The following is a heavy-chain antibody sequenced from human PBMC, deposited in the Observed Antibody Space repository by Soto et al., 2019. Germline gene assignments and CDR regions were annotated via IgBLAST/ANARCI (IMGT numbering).Heavy chain of an antibody. J-gene: IGHJ4*02. CDR3: ASVDEKYYYDSSGYAV. Sequence: GGSLRLSCAASGFTFSSYAMHWVRQAPGKGLEWVAVISYDGSNKYYADSVKGRFTISRDNSKNTLYLQMNSLRAEDTAVYYCASVDEKYYYDSSGYAVWGQGTLVTVSS. CDR2: ISYDGSNK. D-gene: IGHD3-22*01. V-gene: IGHV3-30-3*01. CDR1: GFTFSSYA.